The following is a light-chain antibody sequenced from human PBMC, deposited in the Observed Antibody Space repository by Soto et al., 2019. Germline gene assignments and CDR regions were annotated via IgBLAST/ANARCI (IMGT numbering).Light chain of an antibody. CDR1: QSVSSY. V-gene: IGKV3-11*01. Sequence: EIVLTQSPATLSLSPGERATLSCRASQSVSSYLAWYQQKPGQAPRLLIYDASNRATGIPARFSGSGSGTDLTLTISSLEPEDSAVYYCQQRSNWPPYTFGQGTKLEIK. J-gene: IGKJ2*01. CDR2: DAS. CDR3: QQRSNWPPYT.